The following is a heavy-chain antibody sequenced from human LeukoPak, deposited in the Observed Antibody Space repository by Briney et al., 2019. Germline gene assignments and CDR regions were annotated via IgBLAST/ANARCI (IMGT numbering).Heavy chain of an antibody. CDR2: IYYSGST. CDR3: ARLRLVNWFDP. CDR1: GGSISSSSYY. J-gene: IGHJ5*02. Sequence: KPSETLSLTCTVSGGSISSSSYYWGWIRQPSGKGLEWIGSIYYSGSTYYNPSLKSRVTISVDTSKNQFSLKLSSVTAADTAVYYCARLRLVNWFDPWGQGTLVTVSS. V-gene: IGHV4-39*01. D-gene: IGHD2-2*01.